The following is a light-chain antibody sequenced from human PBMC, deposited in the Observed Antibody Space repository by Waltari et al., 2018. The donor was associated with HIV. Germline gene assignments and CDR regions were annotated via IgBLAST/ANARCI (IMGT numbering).Light chain of an antibody. V-gene: IGLV3-25*03. Sequence: SYELTQPASVSVSPGQTASITCSGDALPTQYVYWYQQKPGQVPVVVIYKDNERPSGIPERFSGSSSGTTATLTISGVQAEDESDYYCQSADSSGTYRVFGGGTKVTVL. CDR2: KDN. J-gene: IGLJ3*02. CDR3: QSADSSGTYRV. CDR1: ALPTQY.